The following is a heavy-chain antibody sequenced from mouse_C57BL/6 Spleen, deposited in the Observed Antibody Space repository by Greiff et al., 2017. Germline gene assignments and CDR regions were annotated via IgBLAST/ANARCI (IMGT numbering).Heavy chain of an antibody. Sequence: VQLQQSGAELARPGASVKLSCKASGYTFTSYGISWVKQRTGQGLEWIGEIYPRSGNTYYNEKFKGKATLTADKSSCTAYIELRSLTSEDSAVYVCARKALMVTTDYFDYWGQGTTLTVSS. CDR1: GYTFTSYG. D-gene: IGHD2-2*01. J-gene: IGHJ2*01. CDR3: ARKALMVTTDYFDY. CDR2: IYPRSGNT. V-gene: IGHV1-81*01.